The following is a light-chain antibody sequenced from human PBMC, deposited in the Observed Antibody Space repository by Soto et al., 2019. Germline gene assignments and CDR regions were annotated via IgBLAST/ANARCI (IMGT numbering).Light chain of an antibody. CDR2: EVN. Sequence: QSVLTQPPSASGSPGQSVSISFTGTSSDVGGYNYVSWYQQHPGKAPKLMIYEVNKRPSGVPDRFSGSKSGNTASLTVSGLQAEDEADYYCSSYAGSSNVFGTGTKVTDL. V-gene: IGLV2-8*01. CDR3: SSYAGSSNV. J-gene: IGLJ1*01. CDR1: SSDVGGYNY.